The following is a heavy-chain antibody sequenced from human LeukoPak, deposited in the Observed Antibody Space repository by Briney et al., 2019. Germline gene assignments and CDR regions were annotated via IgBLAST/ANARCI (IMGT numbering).Heavy chain of an antibody. CDR1: GFTFSSYW. CDR2: IKQDGSEK. Sequence: SGGSLRLSCAASGFTFSSYWMSWVRQAPGKGLEWVANIKQDGSEKYYVDSVRGRFTISRDNAKNSLYLQMNSLRAEDTAVYYCARDPCSGGSCYSFDYWGQGTLVTVSS. CDR3: ARDPCSGGSCYSFDY. J-gene: IGHJ4*02. V-gene: IGHV3-7*03. D-gene: IGHD2-15*01.